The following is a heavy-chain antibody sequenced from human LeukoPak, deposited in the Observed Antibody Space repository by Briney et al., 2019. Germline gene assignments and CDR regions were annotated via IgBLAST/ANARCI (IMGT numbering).Heavy chain of an antibody. D-gene: IGHD3-10*01. Sequence: GGTLRLSCAASGFSFSNYGMNWVREAPGRGLECVSGIIGSGGTTYYVESVKGRFTISRDNSKHTLDLQMNSLRAEDTAVYYCAKDELLLSFEDWGQGTLVTVSS. CDR1: GFSFSNYG. V-gene: IGHV3-23*01. CDR3: AKDELLLSFED. CDR2: IIGSGGTT. J-gene: IGHJ4*02.